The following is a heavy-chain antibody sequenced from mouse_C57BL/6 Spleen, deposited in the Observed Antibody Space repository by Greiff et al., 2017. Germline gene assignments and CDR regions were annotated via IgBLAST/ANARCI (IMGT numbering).Heavy chain of an antibody. D-gene: IGHD1-1*01. CDR1: GFTFSDYG. CDR3: ATVVATRAMDY. V-gene: IGHV5-17*01. J-gene: IGHJ4*01. Sequence: DVQLQESGGGLVKPGGSLKLSCAASGFTFSDYGMHWVRQAPEKGLEWVAYISSGSSTIYYADTVKGRFTISRDNAKNTLFLQMTSLRSEDTAMYYCATVVATRAMDYWGQGTSVTVSS. CDR2: ISSGSSTI.